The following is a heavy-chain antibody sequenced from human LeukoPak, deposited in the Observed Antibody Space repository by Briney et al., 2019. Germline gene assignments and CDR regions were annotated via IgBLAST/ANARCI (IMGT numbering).Heavy chain of an antibody. CDR3: ARELLDLGSSFDY. V-gene: IGHV3-21*01. D-gene: IGHD1-26*01. Sequence: PGGSLRLSCAASGFTFSSYSMNWVRQAPGKGLEWVSSISSSSSYIYYADSVKGRFTISRDNAKNSLYLQMNSLRAEDTAVYYCARELLDLGSSFDYWGQGTLVTVSS. CDR1: GFTFSSYS. J-gene: IGHJ4*02. CDR2: ISSSSSYI.